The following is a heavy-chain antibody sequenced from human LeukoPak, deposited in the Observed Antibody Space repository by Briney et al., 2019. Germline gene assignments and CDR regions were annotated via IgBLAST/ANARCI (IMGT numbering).Heavy chain of an antibody. CDR1: GGSFSGYY. D-gene: IGHD3-3*01. CDR2: INYSRNP. V-gene: IGHV4-34*01. J-gene: IGHJ5*02. CDR3: ARGRVNWFDP. Sequence: SETLSLTCAVYGGSFSGYYWSWIRQPPGKGLEWIGNINYSRNPYYNPSLKSRVTISVDTSKNQFSLKLSSVTAADTAVYYCARGRVNWFDPWGQGTLVTVSS.